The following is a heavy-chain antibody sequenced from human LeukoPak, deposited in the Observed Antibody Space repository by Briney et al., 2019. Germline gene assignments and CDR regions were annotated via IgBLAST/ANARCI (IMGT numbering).Heavy chain of an antibody. D-gene: IGHD3-3*01. J-gene: IGHJ6*02. CDR2: ISYDGSNK. CDR1: GFTFSSYA. CDR3: ARAGNYDFWSGYYYGMDV. V-gene: IGHV3-30-3*01. Sequence: PGRSLRLSCAASGFTFSSYAMHWVRQAPGKGLEWVAVISYDGSNKYYADSVKGRFTNSRDNSKNTLYLQMNSLRAEDTAVYYCARAGNYDFWSGYYYGMDVWGQGTTVTVSS.